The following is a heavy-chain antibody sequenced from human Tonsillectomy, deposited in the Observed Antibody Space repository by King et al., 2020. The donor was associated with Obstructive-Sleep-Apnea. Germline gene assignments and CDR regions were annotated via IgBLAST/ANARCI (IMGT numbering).Heavy chain of an antibody. D-gene: IGHD4-17*01. V-gene: IGHV1-69*12. Sequence: QLVQSGAEVKKPGSSVKVSCKASGGTFSSYAISWVRQAPGQGLEWMGGIIPIFGTANYAQKFQGRVTITADESTSTAYMELSSLRSEETAVYYCASYGDYGDYYYYYGMDVWGQGTTVTVSS. CDR3: ASYGDYGDYYYYYGMDV. J-gene: IGHJ6*02. CDR1: GGTFSSYA. CDR2: IIPIFGTA.